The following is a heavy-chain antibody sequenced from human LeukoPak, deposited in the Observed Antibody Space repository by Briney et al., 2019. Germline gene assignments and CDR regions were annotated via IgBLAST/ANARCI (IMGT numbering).Heavy chain of an antibody. J-gene: IGHJ5*02. CDR3: ARLSRLCSSINCYYLFDP. CDR2: ISYDGNNK. CDR1: GFTFSSYA. Sequence: PGGSLRLSCAASGFTFSSYALHWVRQAPGKGLEWVAIISYDGNNKYYADSVKGRFTISRDNSNNTLYLKMNSLRAEDTAVYYCARLSRLCSSINCYYLFDPWGRGTLVTVSS. V-gene: IGHV3-30-3*01. D-gene: IGHD2-2*01.